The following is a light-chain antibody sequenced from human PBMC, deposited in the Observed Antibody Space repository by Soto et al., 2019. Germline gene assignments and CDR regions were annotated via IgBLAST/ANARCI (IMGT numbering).Light chain of an antibody. Sequence: QAVVTQEPSLTVSPGGTVILTCASSTGAVTRVNYPNWFQQKPGQAPRALIYSTSTKNSWTPARFSGSLLGGKAALTLSGVQPEDEADYYCLLFFGGAQLVFGGGTKVTVL. CDR2: STS. V-gene: IGLV7-43*01. CDR3: LLFFGGAQLV. CDR1: TGAVTRVNY. J-gene: IGLJ2*01.